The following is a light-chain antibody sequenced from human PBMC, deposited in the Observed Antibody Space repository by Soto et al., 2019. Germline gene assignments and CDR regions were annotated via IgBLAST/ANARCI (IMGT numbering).Light chain of an antibody. CDR3: GTWDSSLSAGV. J-gene: IGLJ2*01. V-gene: IGLV1-51*01. CDR2: DNY. Sequence: QSVLTQPPSVSAAPGQKVTISCSGSSSNIGHNSVSWYQQIPGTAPKLLIYDNYKRPSGIPDRFSGSKSGTSATLGITGLQTGDEADYYCGTWDSSLSAGVFGGGTKVTVL. CDR1: SSNIGHNS.